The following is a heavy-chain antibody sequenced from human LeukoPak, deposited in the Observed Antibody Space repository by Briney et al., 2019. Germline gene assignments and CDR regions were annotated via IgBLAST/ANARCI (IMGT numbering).Heavy chain of an antibody. CDR1: GFTFSRYA. CDR2: VTGSGGST. J-gene: IGHJ6*02. Sequence: GGSLRLSCAASGFTFSRYALSWVRQAPGKGLEWVSSVTGSGGSTYYADSVKGRFTISRDNSKNTVYLQMNSLRAEDTALYYCAKVGARGRYSYSYVMDVWGQGTTVTVSS. CDR3: AKVGARGRYSYSYVMDV. D-gene: IGHD3-16*01. V-gene: IGHV3-23*01.